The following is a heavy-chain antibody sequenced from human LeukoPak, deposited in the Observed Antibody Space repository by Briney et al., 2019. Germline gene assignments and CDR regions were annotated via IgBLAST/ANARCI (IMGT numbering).Heavy chain of an antibody. D-gene: IGHD4-17*01. CDR1: GYTFTSYG. J-gene: IGHJ3*02. Sequence: ASVKVSCKASGYTFTSYGISWVRQAPGQGLEWMGWISAYNGNTNYAQKLQGRVTMTTDTSTSTAYMELRSLRSDDTAVYYCARSGGWAYGDYAGFIAFDIWGQGTMVTVSS. V-gene: IGHV1-18*01. CDR3: ARSGGWAYGDYAGFIAFDI. CDR2: ISAYNGNT.